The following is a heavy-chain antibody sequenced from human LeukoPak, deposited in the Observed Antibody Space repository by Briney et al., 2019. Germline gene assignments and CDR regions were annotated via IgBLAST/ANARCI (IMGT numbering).Heavy chain of an antibody. CDR3: AKDRGGWPNDAFDI. CDR1: GFTFSSYG. CDR2: ISYDGSNK. D-gene: IGHD5-24*01. J-gene: IGHJ3*02. V-gene: IGHV3-30*18. Sequence: GGSLRLSCAASGFTFSSYGMHWVRQAPGKGLEWVPVISYDGSNKYYADSVKGRFTISRDNSKNSLYLQMNSLRAEDTALYYCAKDRGGWPNDAFDIWGQGTMVTVSS.